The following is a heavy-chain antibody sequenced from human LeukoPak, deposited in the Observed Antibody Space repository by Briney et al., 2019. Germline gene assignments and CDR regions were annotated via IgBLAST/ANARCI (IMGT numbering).Heavy chain of an antibody. CDR3: ATGKGDFVPAAMRGYYLMDV. V-gene: IGHV1-24*01. J-gene: IGHJ6*03. D-gene: IGHD2-2*01. CDR2: FDPEDGET. Sequence: ASVKVSCKVSGYTLTELSMHWVRQAPGKGLEWMGGFDPEDGETIYAQKFQGRVTMTEDTSTDTAYMELSSLRSEDTAVYYCATGKGDFVPAAMRGYYLMDVRGKGTTVTVSS. CDR1: GYTLTELS.